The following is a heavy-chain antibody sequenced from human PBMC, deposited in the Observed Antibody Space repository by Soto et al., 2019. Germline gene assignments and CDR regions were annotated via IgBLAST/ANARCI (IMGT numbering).Heavy chain of an antibody. J-gene: IGHJ5*02. D-gene: IGHD3-3*01. CDR3: VKNRGIFSA. V-gene: IGHV3-23*01. CDR1: GFTYNNND. Sequence: GGSLRLSCAASGFTYNNNDMTWVRQVPGKGPEWVSTISGGGSSSYADSVKGRFIISRDNSNNMLFLQMNSLRAEDTALYYCVKNRGIFSAWGQGTLVTVSS. CDR2: ISGGGSS.